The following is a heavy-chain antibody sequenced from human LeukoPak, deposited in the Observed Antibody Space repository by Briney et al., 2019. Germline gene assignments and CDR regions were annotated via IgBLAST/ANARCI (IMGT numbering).Heavy chain of an antibody. D-gene: IGHD1-26*01. CDR2: ISGSGGST. CDR1: GFTFSSYA. J-gene: IGHJ4*02. V-gene: IGHV3-23*01. Sequence: PGGSLRLSCAASGFTFSSYAMSWVRQAPGKGLEWVSAISGSGGSTYYADSVKGRFTISRDNSKNTLYLQMNSLRAEDTAVYYCAKYVRGGELLIPFDYWGQGTLVTVSS. CDR3: AKYVRGGELLIPFDY.